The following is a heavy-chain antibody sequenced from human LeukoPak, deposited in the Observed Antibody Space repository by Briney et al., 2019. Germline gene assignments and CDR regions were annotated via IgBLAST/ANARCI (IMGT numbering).Heavy chain of an antibody. CDR1: GYTFTSYG. CDR3: ARDNQGFATMVRGVDY. Sequence: ASVKVSCKASGYTFTSYGISWVRQAPGQGLEWMGWISAYNGNTNYAQKLQGRVTMTTDTSTSTAYMELRSLRSDDTAVYYCARDNQGFATMVRGVDYWGQGTLVTVSS. D-gene: IGHD3-10*01. V-gene: IGHV1-18*01. CDR2: ISAYNGNT. J-gene: IGHJ4*02.